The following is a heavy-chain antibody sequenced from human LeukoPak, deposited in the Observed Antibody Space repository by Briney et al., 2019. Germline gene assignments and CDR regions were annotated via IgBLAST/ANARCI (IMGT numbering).Heavy chain of an antibody. J-gene: IGHJ4*02. V-gene: IGHV3-30*03. D-gene: IGHD3-10*01. CDR2: ISYDGSNK. CDR3: ATGEYYFDY. CDR1: GFTFSSYG. Sequence: GGSLRLSCAASGFTFSSYGMHWVRQAPGKGLEWVAVISYDGSNKYYADSVKGRFTISRDNSKNTLYLQMNSLRAEDTAVYYCATGEYYFDYWGQGNLVTVSS.